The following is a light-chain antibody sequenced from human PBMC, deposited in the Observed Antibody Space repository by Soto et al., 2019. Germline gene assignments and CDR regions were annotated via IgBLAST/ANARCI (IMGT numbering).Light chain of an antibody. V-gene: IGLV2-23*02. CDR3: CSFGGSGYV. CDR1: TSDVGI. Sequence: QSVLTPPASVSGSPGQSITISCSGTTSDVGIVSWYQHHPGKAPKLMIHEVTKRPSGVSDRFSGSKSGNSASLTISGLQAEDEADYFCCSFGGSGYVFGTGTKVTVL. CDR2: EVT. J-gene: IGLJ1*01.